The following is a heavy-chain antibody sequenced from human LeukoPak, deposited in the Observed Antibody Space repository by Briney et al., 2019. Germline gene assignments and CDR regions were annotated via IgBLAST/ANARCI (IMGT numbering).Heavy chain of an antibody. D-gene: IGHD5-24*01. CDR2: IKEDGTET. CDR3: AKEGRSLQTY. J-gene: IGHJ4*02. V-gene: IGHV3-7*03. CDR1: GFMFSSNW. Sequence: GGSLRLSCAASGFMFSSNWMSWVRLAPGKGLEWVANIKEDGTETYYVDSVKGRFTISRDNAKNPLYLQMNSLRVEDTAVYYCAKEGRSLQTYWGQGTLVTVSS.